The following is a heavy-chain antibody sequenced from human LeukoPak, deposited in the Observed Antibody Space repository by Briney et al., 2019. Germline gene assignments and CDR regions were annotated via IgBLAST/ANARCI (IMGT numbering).Heavy chain of an antibody. CDR2: INHSGST. Sequence: SETLSLTCAVYGESFSGYYWSWIRQPPGKGLERIGEINHSGSTNYNPSLKSRVTISVDTSRNQFSLNLSSVTAADTAFYYCARLKPMIVLAYGFRPREGTTYCFDYWGQGTLVTVSS. D-gene: IGHD3-22*01. J-gene: IGHJ4*02. V-gene: IGHV4-34*01. CDR1: GESFSGYY. CDR3: ARLKPMIVLAYGFRPREGTTYCFDY.